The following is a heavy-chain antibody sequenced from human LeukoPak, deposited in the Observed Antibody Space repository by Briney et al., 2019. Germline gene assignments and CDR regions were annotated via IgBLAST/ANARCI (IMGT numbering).Heavy chain of an antibody. Sequence: GASVKVSCKASGYTFTGYYMHWVRQAPGQGLEWMAWMNPNSGGTNYAQKFQGRVTMTRDTSISTAYMELSRLRSDDTAGYYCARGSMVGGGIPYYYYYMDVWGKGTTVTISS. D-gene: IGHD3-10*01. CDR3: ARGSMVGGGIPYYYYYMDV. V-gene: IGHV1-2*02. J-gene: IGHJ6*03. CDR2: MNPNSGGT. CDR1: GYTFTGYY.